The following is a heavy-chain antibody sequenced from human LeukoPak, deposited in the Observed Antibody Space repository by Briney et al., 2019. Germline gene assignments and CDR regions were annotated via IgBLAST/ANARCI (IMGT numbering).Heavy chain of an antibody. CDR3: ARSRGIPEYYFDY. V-gene: IGHV1-69*13. Sequence: SVKVSCKASGGTFSSYAISWVRQAPGQGLEWMGGIIPISGTANYAQKFQGRVTITADESTSTAYMELSSLRSEDTAVYYCARSRGIPEYYFDYWGQGTLVTVSS. D-gene: IGHD2-21*01. CDR1: GGTFSSYA. J-gene: IGHJ4*02. CDR2: IIPISGTA.